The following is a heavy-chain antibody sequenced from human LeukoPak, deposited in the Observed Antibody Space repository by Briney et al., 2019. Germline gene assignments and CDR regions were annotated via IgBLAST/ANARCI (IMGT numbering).Heavy chain of an antibody. CDR3: ARGRGSSRYYYYMDV. V-gene: IGHV3-33*07. Sequence: GGSLRLSCAASGFIFSNYGIYWVRQAPGMAPEWVAVIWYDGSNKFYADSVKGRFTISRDNSNNTLYLQMSSLRVEDTAVYYCARGRGSSRYYYYMDVWGKGTMVTVSS. D-gene: IGHD6-6*01. J-gene: IGHJ6*03. CDR2: IWYDGSNK. CDR1: GFIFSNYG.